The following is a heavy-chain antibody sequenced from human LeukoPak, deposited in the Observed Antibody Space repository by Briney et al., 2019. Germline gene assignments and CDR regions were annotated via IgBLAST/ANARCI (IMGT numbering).Heavy chain of an antibody. Sequence: GGSLRLSCAASGFTFSSYAMSWVRQAPGKGLVWVSRINADGSSASYADSVKGRFTISRDNAKNTLYLQMNSLRAEDTAMYYCARDYGRSRDYGMDVWGQGTTVTVSS. J-gene: IGHJ6*02. D-gene: IGHD3-10*01. CDR2: INADGSSA. CDR1: GFTFSSYA. V-gene: IGHV3-74*01. CDR3: ARDYGRSRDYGMDV.